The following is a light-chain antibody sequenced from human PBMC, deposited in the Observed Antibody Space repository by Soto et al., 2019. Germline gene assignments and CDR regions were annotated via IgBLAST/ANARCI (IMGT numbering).Light chain of an antibody. CDR1: QSVSSF. CDR2: DAS. CDR3: QQYNNWPPWT. J-gene: IGKJ1*01. V-gene: IGKV3-15*01. Sequence: EIVMTQSPATLSVSPGERATLSCRASQSVSSFLAWYQQKPGQAPRLLIYDASTRATGIPARFSGSGYGTEFTLTISSLQSEDFAVYYGQQYNNWPPWTFGQGTKVEIK.